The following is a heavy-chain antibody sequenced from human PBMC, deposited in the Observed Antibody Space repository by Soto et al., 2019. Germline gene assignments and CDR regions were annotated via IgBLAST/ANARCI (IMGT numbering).Heavy chain of an antibody. CDR3: ARDIAPVPESYYASSGTKVGGIDY. V-gene: IGHV1-2*04. CDR2: INANSGGT. D-gene: IGHD3-22*01. J-gene: IGHJ4*02. CDR1: GYTFTGYY. Sequence: QVQLVQSGAEVKKPGASVKVSCKASGYTFTGYYMHWVRQAPGQGLEWMGWINANSGGTNYAQKFQGWVTMTRDTSISTAYMELSRLRSDDTAVYYCARDIAPVPESYYASSGTKVGGIDYWGQGTLVTASS.